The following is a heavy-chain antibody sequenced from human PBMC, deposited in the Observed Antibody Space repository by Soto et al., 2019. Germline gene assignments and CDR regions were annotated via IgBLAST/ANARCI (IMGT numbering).Heavy chain of an antibody. CDR3: ARGGGARWPGYFDS. D-gene: IGHD2-15*01. CDR1: GGSISGDYY. V-gene: IGHV4-30-4*08. J-gene: IGHJ4*02. CDR2: IYYSGSS. Sequence: SETLSLTCSVSGGSISGDYYWSWIRQSPEKGLEWIGYIYYSGSSYSNPALQSRLSMSLDTSKNQFPLKLRSVTAADTAVYYCARGGGARWPGYFDSWGQGALVTV.